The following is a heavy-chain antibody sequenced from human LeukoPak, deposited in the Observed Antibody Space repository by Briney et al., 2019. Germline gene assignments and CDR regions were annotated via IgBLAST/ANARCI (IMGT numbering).Heavy chain of an antibody. V-gene: IGHV4-39*01. CDR3: ARHLYSGSRNPTFDY. J-gene: IGHJ4*02. CDR1: GGSISSSSFY. D-gene: IGHD6-13*01. Sequence: PSETLSLTCTVSGGSISSSSFYWGWIRQPPGKGLEWLGSFYYSGSTYSNPSLKSRVTISVDTSKNQFSPKLSSVTAADTAVYYCARHLYSGSRNPTFDYWGQGTLVTVSS. CDR2: FYYSGST.